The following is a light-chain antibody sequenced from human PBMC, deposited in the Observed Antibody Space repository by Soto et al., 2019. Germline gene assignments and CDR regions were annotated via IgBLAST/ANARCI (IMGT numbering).Light chain of an antibody. CDR2: DAS. CDR1: QGINNY. V-gene: IGKV1-33*01. J-gene: IGKJ4*01. Sequence: DIQMTQSPSSLSASVGDRVTITCQTSQGINNYLNWYQQKPGQAPKLLIYDASHLETGVPFRFRGSGSGQFFTLTITSLQPEEFATYYCQHYYNFPLTVGGGNKVDIK. CDR3: QHYYNFPLT.